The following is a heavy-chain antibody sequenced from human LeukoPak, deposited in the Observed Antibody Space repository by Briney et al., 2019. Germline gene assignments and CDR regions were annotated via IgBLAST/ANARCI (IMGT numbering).Heavy chain of an antibody. Sequence: PSETLSLTCAVSGGSLSSYYWSWIRQPPRKGLVWIGFFYYNGSTNYNHSLLSRVTRSVDTSKNQFSLKLSSVTAADTAVYYCARRDGSGYYGYYFDFWGQGTLVSVSS. CDR3: ARRDGSGYYGYYFDF. CDR2: FYYNGST. V-gene: IGHV4-59*01. D-gene: IGHD3-22*01. CDR1: GGSLSSYY. J-gene: IGHJ4*02.